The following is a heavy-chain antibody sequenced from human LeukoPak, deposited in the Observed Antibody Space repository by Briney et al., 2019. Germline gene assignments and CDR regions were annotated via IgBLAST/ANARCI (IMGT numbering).Heavy chain of an antibody. CDR2: IWYDGSNK. D-gene: IGHD1-14*01. CDR1: GFTFSSYG. Sequence: HPGGSLRLSCAASGFTFSSYGMHWVRQAPGKGLEWVALIWYDGSNKYYADSVKGRFTISRDNSKNTLYLQMNSLRAEDTAVYYCARPESENYYFDYWGQGTLVTVSS. CDR3: ARPESENYYFDY. V-gene: IGHV3-33*01. J-gene: IGHJ4*02.